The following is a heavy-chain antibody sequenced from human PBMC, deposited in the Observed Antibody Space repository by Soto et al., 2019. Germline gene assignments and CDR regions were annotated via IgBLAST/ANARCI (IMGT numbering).Heavy chain of an antibody. CDR2: IYYSGST. J-gene: IGHJ3*02. D-gene: IGHD3-22*01. CDR3: ARGPITTHHRPYGDAFDI. CDR1: GGSISSYY. Sequence: SETLSLTCTVSGGSISSYYWSWIRQPPGKGLEWIGYIYYSGSTNYNPSLKSRVTISVDASKNQFSLKLSSVTAADTAVYYCARGPITTHHRPYGDAFDIWGQGTMVTV. V-gene: IGHV4-59*01.